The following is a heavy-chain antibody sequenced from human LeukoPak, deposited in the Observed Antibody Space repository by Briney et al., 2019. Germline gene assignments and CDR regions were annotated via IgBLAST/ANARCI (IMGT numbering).Heavy chain of an antibody. CDR3: TRSGTYVFDF. D-gene: IGHD1-26*01. Sequence: KSGGSLRLSCAASGFTFSNYWMSWVRQAPGKGLEWVANIKQDGSDIYYVDSVKGRLTISRDDAKNSLYLQMNSLRAEDTAVYYSTRSGTYVFDFWGQGTLVTVSS. CDR1: GFTFSNYW. CDR2: IKQDGSDI. V-gene: IGHV3-7*01. J-gene: IGHJ4*02.